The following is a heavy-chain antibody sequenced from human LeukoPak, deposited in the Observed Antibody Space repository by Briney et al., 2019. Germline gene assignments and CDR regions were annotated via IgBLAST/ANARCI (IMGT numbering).Heavy chain of an antibody. CDR1: GFTFSSYG. D-gene: IGHD2-2*01. CDR2: ISGSGGST. CDR3: ARDAPLGYCSSTSCPFDY. J-gene: IGHJ4*02. V-gene: IGHV3-23*01. Sequence: GGSLRLSCAASGFTFSSYGMSWVRQAPGKGLEWVSAISGSGGSTYYADSVKGRFTISRDNAKNSLYLQMNSLRAEDTAVYYCARDAPLGYCSSTSCPFDYWGQGTLVTVSS.